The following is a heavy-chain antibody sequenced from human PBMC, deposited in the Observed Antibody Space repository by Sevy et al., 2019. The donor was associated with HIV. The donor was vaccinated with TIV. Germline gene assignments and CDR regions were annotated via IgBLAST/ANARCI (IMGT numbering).Heavy chain of an antibody. V-gene: IGHV1-18*01. CDR1: GYTFTSHG. D-gene: IGHD3-10*01. CDR3: ARDLPPLDYYGSGSYYTSDY. Sequence: ASVKVSCKASGYTFTSHGISWVRQAPGQGLEWVGWISTYNDDTKYAQKVQGRVTMTTDTSTTTVFMELRSLRSDDTAIYCCARDLPPLDYYGSGSYYTSDYWGQGTLVTVSS. CDR2: ISTYNDDT. J-gene: IGHJ4*02.